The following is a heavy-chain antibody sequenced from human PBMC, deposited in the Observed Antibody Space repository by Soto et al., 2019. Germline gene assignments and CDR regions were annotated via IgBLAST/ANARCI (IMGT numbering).Heavy chain of an antibody. CDR3: AKDYYDSSGTYSSDAFDI. CDR1: GFTFDDYA. CDR2: ISWNSGSI. J-gene: IGHJ3*02. Sequence: PVGSLRLSCAASGFTFDDYAMHWVRQAPGKGLEWVSGISWNSGSIGYADSVKGRFTISRDNAKNSLYLQMNSLRAEDTALYYCAKDYYDSSGTYSSDAFDIWGQGTMVTVSS. D-gene: IGHD3-22*01. V-gene: IGHV3-9*01.